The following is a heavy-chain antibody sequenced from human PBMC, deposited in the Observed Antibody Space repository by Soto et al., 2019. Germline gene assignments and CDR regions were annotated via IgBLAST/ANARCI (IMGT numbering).Heavy chain of an antibody. J-gene: IGHJ5*02. CDR1: GYTFTGYY. D-gene: IGHD2-2*01. Sequence: ASVKVSCKASGYTFTGYYMHWVRQAPGQGLEWMGWINPNSGGTNYAQKFQGRVTMTRDTSISTAYMELSRLRSDDTAVYCCARAHVVVVVPAATGGNWFDPWGQGTLVTVSS. CDR3: ARAHVVVVVPAATGGNWFDP. V-gene: IGHV1-2*02. CDR2: INPNSGGT.